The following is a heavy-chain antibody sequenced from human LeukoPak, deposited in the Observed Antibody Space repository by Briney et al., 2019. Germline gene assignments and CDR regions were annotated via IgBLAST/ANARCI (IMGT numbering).Heavy chain of an antibody. Sequence: QPGGTLRLSCAASGFTFSNYGMHWVRQAPGKGLEWVTIISYDGSNKYYADSVKGRFTISRDNSKNTVYLEVISLTDEDTAVYYCAKDDAWLRFGEWSQGTLVTVSS. D-gene: IGHD3-10*01. V-gene: IGHV3-30*18. CDR2: ISYDGSNK. CDR3: AKDDAWLRFGE. CDR1: GFTFSNYG. J-gene: IGHJ4*02.